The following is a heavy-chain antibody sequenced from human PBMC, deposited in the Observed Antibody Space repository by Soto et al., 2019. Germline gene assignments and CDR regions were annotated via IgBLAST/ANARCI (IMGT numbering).Heavy chain of an antibody. CDR2: IYHSGST. V-gene: IGHV4-4*02. J-gene: IGHJ4*02. Sequence: SETLSLTCAVSGGSISSSNWWSWVRQPPGKGLEWIGEIYHSGSTNYNPSLKSRVTISVDKSKNQFSLKLSSVTAADTAVYYCARLEYVWGSYRSIYYFDYWGQGTLVTVSS. CDR1: GGSISSSNW. D-gene: IGHD3-16*02. CDR3: ARLEYVWGSYRSIYYFDY.